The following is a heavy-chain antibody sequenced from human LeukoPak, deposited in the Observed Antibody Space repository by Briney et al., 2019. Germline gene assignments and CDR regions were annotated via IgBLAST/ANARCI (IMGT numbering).Heavy chain of an antibody. J-gene: IGHJ4*02. V-gene: IGHV1-2*02. CDR3: TRSSWDCSSGSCYSNMNFDY. D-gene: IGHD2-15*01. CDR1: GYTFAGYY. CDR2: INPDKGDT. Sequence: ASVKASCKASGYTFAGYYIHWVRRAPGQGLEWLGWINPDKGDTKNAQRFHDRVIMTTDTSLTTAYMELINLTSDDTAVYYCTRSSWDCSSGSCYSNMNFDYWGQGTLVTVSS.